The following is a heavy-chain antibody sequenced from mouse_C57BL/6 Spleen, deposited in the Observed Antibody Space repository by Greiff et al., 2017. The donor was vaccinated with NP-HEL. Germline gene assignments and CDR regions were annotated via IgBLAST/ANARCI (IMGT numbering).Heavy chain of an antibody. CDR1: GFTFSSYG. Sequence: DVMLVESGGDLVKPGGSLKLSCAASGFTFSSYGMSWVRQTPDKRLEWVATISSGGSYTYYPDSVKGRFTISRDNAKNTLYLQMSSLKSEDTAMYYCARHHSSGYVAWFAYWGQGTLVTVSA. CDR3: ARHHSSGYVAWFAY. V-gene: IGHV5-6*02. CDR2: ISSGGSYT. J-gene: IGHJ3*01. D-gene: IGHD3-2*02.